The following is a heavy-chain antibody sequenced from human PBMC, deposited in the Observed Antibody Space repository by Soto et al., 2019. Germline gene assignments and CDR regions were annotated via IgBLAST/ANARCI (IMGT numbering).Heavy chain of an antibody. V-gene: IGHV3-33*01. J-gene: IGHJ4*02. Sequence: PGGSLRLSCVASGFPFDSYGIHWVRRAPGKGLEWVATIGFAGNNKYYADSVKGRFTISRDNSKNTLYLHINSLKVDDTAMYYGARAHSTGWNYFDYWGPGTLVTVSS. D-gene: IGHD1-1*01. CDR2: IGFAGNNK. CDR3: ARAHSTGWNYFDY. CDR1: GFPFDSYG.